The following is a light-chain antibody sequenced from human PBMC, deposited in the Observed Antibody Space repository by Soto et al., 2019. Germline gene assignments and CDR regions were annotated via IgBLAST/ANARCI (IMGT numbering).Light chain of an antibody. V-gene: IGKV3-11*01. CDR3: QQRSNWLFT. CDR2: DAS. Sequence: EIVLTQSPATLSLSPGERATLSCRASQSVSSYLAWYQQKPAQAPRLLIYDASNRATGIPARFSGSGSGTEFTLTISILAPEDLAVCCSQQRSNWLFTFGPGTKVDIK. CDR1: QSVSSY. J-gene: IGKJ3*01.